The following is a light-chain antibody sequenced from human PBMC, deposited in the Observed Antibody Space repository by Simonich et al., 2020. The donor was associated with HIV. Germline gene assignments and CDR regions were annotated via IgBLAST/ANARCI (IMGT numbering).Light chain of an antibody. CDR2: GTT. V-gene: IGKV3-15*01. CDR1: QRVSSN. CDR3: QQYNKWLYT. Sequence: ELVMTQSPATLSVSPGERAPLSCRASQRVSSNLVWYQQKPGQAPRLRIYGTTTRSTGIPARFSGSGSGIEFTLTISSMQSEDFAVDYCQQYNKWLYTLGQGTKLEIK. J-gene: IGKJ2*01.